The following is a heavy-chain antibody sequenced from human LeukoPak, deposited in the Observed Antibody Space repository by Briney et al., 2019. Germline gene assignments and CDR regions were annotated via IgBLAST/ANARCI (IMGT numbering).Heavy chain of an antibody. CDR1: GGSFSSYY. CDR3: ARGQWLTDY. V-gene: IGHV4-59*01. J-gene: IGHJ4*02. D-gene: IGHD5-24*01. Sequence: PSETLSLTCTVSGGSFSSYYWSWIRQPPGEGLEWIGYIYYSGSTNYNPSLKSRDTISVDTSKNQFSLKVSSVTAADTDVYYCARGQWLTDYWGQGTLVTVSS. CDR2: IYYSGST.